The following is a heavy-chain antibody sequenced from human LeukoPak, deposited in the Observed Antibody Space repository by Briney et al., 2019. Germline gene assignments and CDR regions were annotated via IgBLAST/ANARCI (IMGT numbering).Heavy chain of an antibody. CDR1: GYTFTSYG. CDR2: ISAYNGNT. V-gene: IGHV1-18*01. J-gene: IGHJ6*02. Sequence: ASVKVSCEASGYTFTSYGISWVRQAPGQGLEWMGWISAYNGNTNYAQKLQGRVTMTTDTSTSTAYMELRSLRSDDTAVYYCARDGVTTGGYYYYYGMDVWGQGTTVTVSS. D-gene: IGHD4-17*01. CDR3: ARDGVTTGGYYYYYGMDV.